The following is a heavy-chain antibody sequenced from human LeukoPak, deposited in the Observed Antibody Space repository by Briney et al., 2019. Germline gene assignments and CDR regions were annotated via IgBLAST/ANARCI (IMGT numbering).Heavy chain of an antibody. J-gene: IGHJ4*02. CDR3: ARGFRGWYAEGFDY. Sequence: GGSLRLSCAASGFSFSSYWMSWVRQAPGKGLEWVANIKQDGSEKYYVDSVKGRFTISRDNAKNSLYLQINSLRAEDTAVYYCARGFRGWYAEGFDYWGQGTLVTVSS. CDR1: GFSFSSYW. D-gene: IGHD6-19*01. V-gene: IGHV3-7*01. CDR2: IKQDGSEK.